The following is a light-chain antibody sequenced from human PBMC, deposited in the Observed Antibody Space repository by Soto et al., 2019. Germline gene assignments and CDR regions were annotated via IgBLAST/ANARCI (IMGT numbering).Light chain of an antibody. Sequence: SVLTQPASVSGSPGQSITISCSGTSSDVGNYNLVSWYQRHPGKAPKLMIFEVSKWPSGVSHRFSGSKSGNTASLTISGLQADDEADYFCCSYAGDNTYVFGTGTKVTVL. CDR2: EVS. CDR1: SSDVGNYNL. CDR3: CSYAGDNTYV. V-gene: IGLV2-23*02. J-gene: IGLJ1*01.